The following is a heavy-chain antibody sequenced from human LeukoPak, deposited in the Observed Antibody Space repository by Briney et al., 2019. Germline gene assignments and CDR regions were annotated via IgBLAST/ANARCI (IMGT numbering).Heavy chain of an antibody. V-gene: IGHV1-69*06. D-gene: IGHD2-2*01. CDR3: ARISLGYCSSTSRYAAVYYYGMDV. CDR2: IIPIFGTA. CDR1: GGTFSSYA. J-gene: IGHJ6*04. Sequence: SVKVSCKASGGTFSSYAISWVRQAPGQGLEWMGGIIPIFGTANYAQKFQGRVTITADKSASTAYMELSSLRSEDTAVYYCARISLGYCSSTSRYAAVYYYGMDVWGKGTTVTVSS.